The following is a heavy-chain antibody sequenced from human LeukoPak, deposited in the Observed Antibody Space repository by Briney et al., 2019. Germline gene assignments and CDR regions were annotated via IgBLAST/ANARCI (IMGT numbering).Heavy chain of an antibody. V-gene: IGHV1-2*02. J-gene: IGHJ4*02. Sequence: ASVKVSCKASGYTFTGYYMHWVRQAPGQGLEWMGWINPNSGGTNYAQKFQGRVTMTRDTSISTAYMELSRLRSDDTAVYYCARDYADYVGYFFFDYWGQGTLVTVSS. CDR3: ARDYADYVGYFFFDY. CDR1: GYTFTGYY. CDR2: INPNSGGT. D-gene: IGHD4-17*01.